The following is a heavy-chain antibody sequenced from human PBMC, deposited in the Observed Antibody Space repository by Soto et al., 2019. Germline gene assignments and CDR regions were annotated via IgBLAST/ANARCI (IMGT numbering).Heavy chain of an antibody. J-gene: IGHJ3*02. V-gene: IGHV3-21*01. Sequence: LRLSCAASGFTFSSYSMNWVRQAPGKGLEWVSSISSSSSYIYYADSVKGRFTTSRDNSKNSLYLQMNSLRAEDTAVYYCARDLSGDYGALDTWGQGTMVTVSS. CDR3: ARDLSGDYGALDT. CDR2: ISSSSSYI. D-gene: IGHD4-17*01. CDR1: GFTFSSYS.